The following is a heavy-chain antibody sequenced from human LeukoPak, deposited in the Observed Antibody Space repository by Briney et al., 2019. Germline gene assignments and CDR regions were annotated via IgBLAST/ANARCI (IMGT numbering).Heavy chain of an antibody. Sequence: GGSLRLSCAASGFTFSSYGMHWVRQAPGKGLEWVAVISYDGSNKYYADSVKGRFTISRDNSKNTLYLQMSSLRAEDTAVYYCAKDLGYGGWWRYYYYYGMDVWGKGTTVSVSS. J-gene: IGHJ6*04. CDR3: AKDLGYGGWWRYYYYYGMDV. CDR1: GFTFSSYG. V-gene: IGHV3-30*18. D-gene: IGHD6-19*01. CDR2: ISYDGSNK.